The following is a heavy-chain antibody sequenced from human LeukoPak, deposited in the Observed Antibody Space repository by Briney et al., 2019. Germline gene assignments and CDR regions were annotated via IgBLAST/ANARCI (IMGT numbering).Heavy chain of an antibody. Sequence: SVKVSCKASGGTFSSYAISWVRQAPGQGLEWMGGIIPIFGTANYGQKFQGRVTITADESTSTAYMELSSLGSEDTAVYYCARDRLGDTAMVGGEFDYWGQGTLVTVSS. CDR3: ARDRLGDTAMVGGEFDY. D-gene: IGHD5-18*01. V-gene: IGHV1-69*13. CDR2: IIPIFGTA. CDR1: GGTFSSYA. J-gene: IGHJ4*02.